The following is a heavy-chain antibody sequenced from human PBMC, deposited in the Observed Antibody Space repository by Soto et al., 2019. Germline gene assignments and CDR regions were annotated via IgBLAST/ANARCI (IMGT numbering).Heavy chain of an antibody. CDR2: ISGSGGST. CDR1: GFTFSSYA. V-gene: IGHV3-23*01. Sequence: PGGSLRLSCAASGFTFSSYAMSWVRQAPGKGLEWVSAISGSGGSTYYADAVKRRFTISRDNSKNTLYLQMNSLGAEDTAVYYCAKAPYYGPGSREYYFDYWGQGTLVTVSS. D-gene: IGHD3-10*01. J-gene: IGHJ4*02. CDR3: AKAPYYGPGSREYYFDY.